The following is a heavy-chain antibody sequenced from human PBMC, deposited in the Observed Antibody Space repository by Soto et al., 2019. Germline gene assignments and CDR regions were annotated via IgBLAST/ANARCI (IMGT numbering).Heavy chain of an antibody. CDR2: INPSGGST. D-gene: IGHD2-21*02. CDR1: GYTFTSYY. V-gene: IGHV1-46*01. J-gene: IGHJ4*02. Sequence: QVQLVQSGAEVKKPGASVKVSCKASGYTFTSYYMHWVRQAPGQGLEWMGIINPSGGSTSYAQKCQGRVTMTRDTSTSTVYMELSSLRSEDTAVYYCARVSAYCGGDCYPFDYWGQGTLVTVSS. CDR3: ARVSAYCGGDCYPFDY.